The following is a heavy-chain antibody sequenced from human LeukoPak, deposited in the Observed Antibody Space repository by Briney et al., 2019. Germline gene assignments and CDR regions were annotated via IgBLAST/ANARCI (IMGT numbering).Heavy chain of an antibody. CDR2: ISCDGSNK. V-gene: IGHV3-30-3*01. D-gene: IGHD2-2*01. CDR1: GFTFSSYA. Sequence: GGSLRLSCAASGFTFSSYAMHWVRQAPGKGLEWVAVISCDGSNKYYADSVKGRLTISRDNSKNTLDLQVNSLRAEDKAVYYCARQKRPYCSSTSCYESEFEYWGQGTLVGVCS. J-gene: IGHJ4*02. CDR3: ARQKRPYCSSTSCYESEFEY.